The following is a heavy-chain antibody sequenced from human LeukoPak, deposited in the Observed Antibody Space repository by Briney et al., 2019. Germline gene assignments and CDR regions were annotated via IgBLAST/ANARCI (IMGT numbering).Heavy chain of an antibody. V-gene: IGHV3-7*01. Sequence: PGGSLRLSCAASGFTFSSYWMSWVRQAPGKGLEWVANIKQDGSEKYYVDSVKGRFTISRDNAKNSLYLQMNSLRAEDTAVYYCARDQEDYGDYPGDWGQGTLVTVSS. D-gene: IGHD4-17*01. CDR1: GFTFSSYW. J-gene: IGHJ4*02. CDR3: ARDQEDYGDYPGD. CDR2: IKQDGSEK.